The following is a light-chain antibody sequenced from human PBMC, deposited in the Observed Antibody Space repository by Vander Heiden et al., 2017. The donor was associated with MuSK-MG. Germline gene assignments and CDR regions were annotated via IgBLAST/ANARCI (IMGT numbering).Light chain of an antibody. V-gene: IGKV3-15*01. Sequence: ETVMTQSPVTLSVSPGERATLSCRASQSVSTNLAWYQQKPGQAPRLLIYAASTRATGIPARFSGSGSGTEFTLTISSLQSEDFAVYYCQQYNNWPPITFGQGTRLQIK. CDR1: QSVSTN. J-gene: IGKJ5*01. CDR3: QQYNNWPPIT. CDR2: AAS.